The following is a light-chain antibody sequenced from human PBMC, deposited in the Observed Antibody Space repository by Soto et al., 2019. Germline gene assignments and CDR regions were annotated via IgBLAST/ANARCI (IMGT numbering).Light chain of an antibody. CDR2: GAS. V-gene: IGKV3-15*01. CDR1: QSVSNN. J-gene: IGKJ1*01. Sequence: EIVMTQSPATLSVSTGERATLSCRASQSVSNNLAWYQQKPGQAPRLLMYGASTRATGIPARFSGSGSGTEFTLTISSLQSEDFATYFCQQTYSSFWTFGQGTRV. CDR3: QQTYSSFWT.